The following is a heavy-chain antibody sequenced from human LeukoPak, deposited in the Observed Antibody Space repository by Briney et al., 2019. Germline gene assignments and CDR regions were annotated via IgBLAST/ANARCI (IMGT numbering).Heavy chain of an antibody. CDR2: LDPEDGET. Sequence: ASVKVSCKVSGYTLTELSMHWVRQAPGKGLEWMGGLDPEDGETIYAQKFQGRVTMTEDTSTDTAYTELSSLRSEDTAVYYCATDPVRLHYYDCSGYDPLGYWGQGTLVTVSS. V-gene: IGHV1-24*01. CDR1: GYTLTELS. D-gene: IGHD3-22*01. CDR3: ATDPVRLHYYDCSGYDPLGY. J-gene: IGHJ4*02.